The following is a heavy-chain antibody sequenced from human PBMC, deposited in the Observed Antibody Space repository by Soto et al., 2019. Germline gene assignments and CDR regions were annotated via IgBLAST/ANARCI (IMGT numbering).Heavy chain of an antibody. CDR1: GYTFSSYG. CDR2: INAGNGNT. J-gene: IGHJ6*02. Sequence: ASVKVSCKASGYTFSSYGMHWVRQAPGQRLEWMGWINAGNGNTKYSQKFQGRVTITRDTSASTAYMELTSVTAEDTALYFCASSSFLRSGDLFHGLDVWGQGTTVTVSS. V-gene: IGHV1-3*01. D-gene: IGHD3-10*01. CDR3: ASSSFLRSGDLFHGLDV.